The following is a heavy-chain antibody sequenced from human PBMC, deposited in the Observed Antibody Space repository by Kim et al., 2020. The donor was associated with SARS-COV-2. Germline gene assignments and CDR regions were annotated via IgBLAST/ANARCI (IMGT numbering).Heavy chain of an antibody. J-gene: IGHJ4*01. V-gene: IGHV4-34*01. CDR3: ARYYYDSRGYYYAYFDY. Sequence: SETLSLTCAVYGGSFSGYYWSWIRQPPGKGLEWIGEINHSGSTNYNPSLKSRVTISVDTSKNQFSLKLSSVTAADTAVYYGARYYYDSRGYYYAYFDYWG. D-gene: IGHD3-22*01. CDR2: INHSGST. CDR1: GGSFSGYY.